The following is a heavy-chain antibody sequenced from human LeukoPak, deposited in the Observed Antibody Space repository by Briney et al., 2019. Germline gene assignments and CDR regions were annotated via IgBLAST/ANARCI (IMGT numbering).Heavy chain of an antibody. CDR2: INHSGST. Sequence: SSETLSLTCAVYGGSFSGYYWSWIRQPPGKGLEWIGEINHSGSTNYNPSLKSRVTISVDTSKNQFSLKPSSVTAADTAVYYCARESVWYDYYYYGMDVWGQGTTVTVSS. J-gene: IGHJ6*02. D-gene: IGHD6-13*01. CDR1: GGSFSGYY. V-gene: IGHV4-34*01. CDR3: ARESVWYDYYYYGMDV.